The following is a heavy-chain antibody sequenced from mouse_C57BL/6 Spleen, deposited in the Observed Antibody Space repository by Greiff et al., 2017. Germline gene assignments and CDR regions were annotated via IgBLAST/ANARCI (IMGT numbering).Heavy chain of an antibody. D-gene: IGHD2-3*01. V-gene: IGHV5-17*01. J-gene: IGHJ2*01. CDR1: GFTFSDYG. CDR2: ISSGSSTI. CDR3: ARAYDTLDY. Sequence: EVKLVESGGGLVKPGGSLKLSCAASGFTFSDYGMHWVRQAPEKGLEWVAYISSGSSTIYYSDTLKGRFTISRDNAKNTLFLQITSLRSEDTAMYYCARAYDTLDYWGQGTTLTVDS.